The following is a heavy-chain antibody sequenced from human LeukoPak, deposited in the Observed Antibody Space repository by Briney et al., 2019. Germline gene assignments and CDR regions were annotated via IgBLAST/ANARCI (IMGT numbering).Heavy chain of an antibody. CDR2: ISGSDSTI. CDR3: AKERRVAATGLFDY. V-gene: IGHV3-11*01. J-gene: IGHJ4*02. D-gene: IGHD6-13*01. CDR1: GFTFSDYY. Sequence: PGGSLRLSCAASGFTFSDYYMGWIRQAPGKGLEWVSYISGSDSTIFYADSVKGRFTISRDNTKNSLYLQMNSLRAEDTAVYYCAKERRVAATGLFDYWGQGTLVTVSS.